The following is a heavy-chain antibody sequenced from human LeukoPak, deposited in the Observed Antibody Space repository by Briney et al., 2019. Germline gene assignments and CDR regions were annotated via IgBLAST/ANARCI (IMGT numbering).Heavy chain of an antibody. CDR2: IWYDGSLK. CDR3: AKVVQYTASTGTGLDY. CDR1: GFKFFNYG. J-gene: IGHJ4*02. V-gene: IGHV3-33*06. Sequence: PGGSLRLSCAASGFKFFNYGMHWVRQAPGKGLDWVAVIWYDGSLKYYADSVKGRFTISRDNPKNTLYLQMNSLGAEDTAIYYCAKVVQYTASTGTGLDYRGRGTLVTVSS. D-gene: IGHD1-1*01.